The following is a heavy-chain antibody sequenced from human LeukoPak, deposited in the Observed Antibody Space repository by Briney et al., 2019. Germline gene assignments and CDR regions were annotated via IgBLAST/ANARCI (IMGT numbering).Heavy chain of an antibody. D-gene: IGHD3-10*01. V-gene: IGHV3-30*04. J-gene: IGHJ4*02. CDR3: ARDYGSGRFGETADY. Sequence: GRPLRLSCAASGFTFSISAMLWVRQAPGKGLEWVAILSYDGTKKYYAASVKGRFTISRDNSKNTLYLQMNSLRPEDTAVYFCARDYGSGRFGETADYWGQGTLVAVSS. CDR1: GFTFSISA. CDR2: LSYDGTKK.